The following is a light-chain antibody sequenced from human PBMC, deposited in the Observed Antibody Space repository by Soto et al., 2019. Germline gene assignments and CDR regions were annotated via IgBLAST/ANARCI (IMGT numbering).Light chain of an antibody. V-gene: IGLV1-47*01. CDR1: SSNIGSNY. CDR2: RNN. CDR3: AAWDDRLSGHVV. J-gene: IGLJ2*01. Sequence: QSVLTQPPSASGTPGQRVTISCSGSSSNIGSNYVYWYQQLPGTAPKLLIYRNNQRPSGVPDRCSGSKSGTSASLAISGLRSEDEDDYYCAAWDDRLSGHVVFGGGTKLTV.